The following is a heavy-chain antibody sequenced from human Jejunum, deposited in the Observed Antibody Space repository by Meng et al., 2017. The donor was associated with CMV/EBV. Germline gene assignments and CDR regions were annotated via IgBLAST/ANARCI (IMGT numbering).Heavy chain of an antibody. V-gene: IGHV3-53*01. J-gene: IGHJ4*02. Sequence: VRNYYITWVRQAPGKGLEWVSVIYTNANTKYSDSVRGRFTISRDTSKNTLYLQMNNLTAADTATYYCASTYVDYADRWYLEDWGQGTLVTVS. CDR3: ASTYVDYADRWYLED. D-gene: IGHD3-16*01. CDR2: IYTNANT. CDR1: VRNYY.